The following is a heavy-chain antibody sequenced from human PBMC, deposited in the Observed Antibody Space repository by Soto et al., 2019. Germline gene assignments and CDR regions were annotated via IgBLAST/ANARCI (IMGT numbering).Heavy chain of an antibody. CDR2: ISSSSSTI. D-gene: IGHD7-27*01. CDR3: ARPDFHWGSDAFDI. J-gene: IGHJ3*02. Sequence: GGSLRLSCAASGFTFSSYSMNWVRQAPGKGLEWVSYISSSSSTIYYADSVKGRFTISRDNAKNSLYLQMNSLRAEDTAVYYCARPDFHWGSDAFDIWGQGTMVTVSS. CDR1: GFTFSSYS. V-gene: IGHV3-48*01.